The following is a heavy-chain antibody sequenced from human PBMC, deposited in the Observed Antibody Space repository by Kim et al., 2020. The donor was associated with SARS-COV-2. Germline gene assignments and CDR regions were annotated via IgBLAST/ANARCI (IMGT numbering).Heavy chain of an antibody. J-gene: IGHJ6*02. Sequence: SETLSLTCAVYGGSFSGYYWSWIRQPPGKGLEWIGEINHSGSTNYNPSLKSRVTISVDTSKNQFSLKLSSVTAADTAVYVCASGRVRMVFTYYYYYGMDVWGQGTTVTVSS. CDR1: GGSFSGYY. CDR2: INHSGST. V-gene: IGHV4-34*01. D-gene: IGHD3-22*01. CDR3: ASGRVRMVFTYYYYYGMDV.